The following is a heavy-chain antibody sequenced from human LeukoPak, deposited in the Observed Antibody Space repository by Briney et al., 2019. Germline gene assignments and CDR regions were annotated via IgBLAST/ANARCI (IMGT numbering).Heavy chain of an antibody. J-gene: IGHJ3*02. CDR1: GGSISSSNW. CDR3: ARDKTAAVAAPDAFDI. D-gene: IGHD6-19*01. V-gene: IGHV4-4*02. Sequence: KPSGTLSLTCAVSGGSISSSNWWSWVRQPPGKGLEWIGEIYHSGSTNYNPSLKSRVTISVDKSKNQFSLKLSSVTAADTAVYYCARDKTAAVAAPDAFDIWGLGTMVTVSS. CDR2: IYHSGST.